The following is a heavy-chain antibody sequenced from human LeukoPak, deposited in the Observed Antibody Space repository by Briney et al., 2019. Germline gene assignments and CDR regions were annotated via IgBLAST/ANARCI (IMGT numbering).Heavy chain of an antibody. CDR1: GYTFTGYY. V-gene: IGHV1-69*13. CDR2: IIPIFGTA. Sequence: SVKVSCKASGYTFTGYYMHWVRQAPGQGLEWMGGIIPIFGTANYAQKFQGRVTITADESTSTAYMELSSLRSEDTAVYYCARESVAAPRAYFDYWGQGTLVTVSS. D-gene: IGHD6-19*01. J-gene: IGHJ4*02. CDR3: ARESVAAPRAYFDY.